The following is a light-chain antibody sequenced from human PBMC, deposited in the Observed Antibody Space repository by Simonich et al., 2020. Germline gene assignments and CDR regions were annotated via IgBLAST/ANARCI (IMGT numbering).Light chain of an antibody. J-gene: IGKJ2*01. CDR3: QQSYSTPYT. Sequence: DIQMTQSPSTLSASVGDRVTITCRASQSLSSWLAWYQQKPGKAPKLLIYKASSLESGVPSRCSGSGSGTDFTLTISSLQPEDFATYYCQQSYSTPYTFGQGTKLEIK. V-gene: IGKV1-5*03. CDR1: QSLSSW. CDR2: KAS.